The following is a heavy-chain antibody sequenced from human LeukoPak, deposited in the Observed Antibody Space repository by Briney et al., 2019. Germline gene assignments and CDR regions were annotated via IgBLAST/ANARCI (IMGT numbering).Heavy chain of an antibody. CDR3: AREKVAELLWFGEGLYYGMDV. CDR1: GGSISSGGYS. V-gene: IGHV4-30-2*01. CDR2: IYHSGST. Sequence: SQTLSLTCAVSGGSISSGGYSWSWIRQPPGTGLEWIGYIYHSGSTYYNPSLKSRVTISVDRSKNQFSLKLSSVTAADTAVYYCAREKVAELLWFGEGLYYGMDVWGQGTTVTVSS. J-gene: IGHJ6*02. D-gene: IGHD3-10*01.